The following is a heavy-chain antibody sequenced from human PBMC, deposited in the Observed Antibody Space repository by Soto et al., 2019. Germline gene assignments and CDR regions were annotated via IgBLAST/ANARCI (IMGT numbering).Heavy chain of an antibody. CDR1: GASIYTYY. CDR2: ISDGGST. CDR3: AGVSWFRGMDV. D-gene: IGHD3-10*01. J-gene: IGHJ6*02. V-gene: IGHV4-59*12. Sequence: PSETLSLTCNVSGASIYTYYWNWIRQSPGKGLEWIGYISDGGSTNYNPSLESRVTISLDTSKKQVSLKLSSVTPEDTAVYYCAGVSWFRGMDVWGQGTPVTVSS.